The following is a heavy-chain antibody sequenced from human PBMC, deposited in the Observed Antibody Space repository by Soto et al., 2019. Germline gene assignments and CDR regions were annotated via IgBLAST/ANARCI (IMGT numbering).Heavy chain of an antibody. CDR3: AHSDGGYEIIYFDF. Sequence: SGPTLVNPTQTLTLTCTFSGFSFTTAGVAVGWIRQTPGGALEWLTLIYYNDDRRFSPSLKTRLTITGDTSKNQVVLSLTNVDPGDTATYFCAHSDGGYEIIYFDFWCQGIPVNVSS. V-gene: IGHV2-5*01. CDR2: IYYNDDR. CDR1: GFSFTTAGVA. J-gene: IGHJ4*02. D-gene: IGHD5-12*01.